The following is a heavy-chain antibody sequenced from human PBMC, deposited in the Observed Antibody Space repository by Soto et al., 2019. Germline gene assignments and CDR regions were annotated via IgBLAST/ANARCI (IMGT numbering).Heavy chain of an antibody. V-gene: IGHV3-30*03. CDR2: ISYDGSNK. Sequence: QAGGSLRLSCAASGFTFSSYGMHWVRQAPGKGLEWVAVISYDGSNKDYADSVKGRFTISRDNSKNTLYLQMNSLRAEDTAVYYCAIWHCGGDCYRGDYGMDVWGHGTTVTVSS. CDR1: GFTFSSYG. J-gene: IGHJ6*02. CDR3: AIWHCGGDCYRGDYGMDV. D-gene: IGHD2-21*02.